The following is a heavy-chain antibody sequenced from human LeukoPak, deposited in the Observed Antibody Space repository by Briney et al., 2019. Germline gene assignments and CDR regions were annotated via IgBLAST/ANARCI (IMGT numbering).Heavy chain of an antibody. J-gene: IGHJ4*02. Sequence: GASVKVSCKASGYTFTSYGISWVRQAPGQGLEWMGWISTYNGNTNYAQKLQGRVTMTTDTFTSTAYMELRSLRSDDTAVYYCASGSSYPYYFDSWGQGTLVTVSS. D-gene: IGHD2-2*01. CDR1: GYTFTSYG. CDR3: ASGSSYPYYFDS. CDR2: ISTYNGNT. V-gene: IGHV1-18*01.